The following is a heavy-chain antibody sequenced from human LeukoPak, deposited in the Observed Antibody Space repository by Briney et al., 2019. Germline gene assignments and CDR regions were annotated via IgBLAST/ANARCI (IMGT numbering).Heavy chain of an antibody. CDR1: GYTFTGYY. CDR2: INPNSGGT. J-gene: IGHJ4*02. V-gene: IGHV1-2*02. Sequence: RASVKVSCKASGYTFTGYYMNWVRQAPGQGLEWMGWINPNSGGTNYAQKFQGRVTMTRDTSISTAYMELSRLRSDDTAVYYCARDPRKYQLSYYFDYWGQGTLVTVSS. CDR3: ARDPRKYQLSYYFDY. D-gene: IGHD2-2*01.